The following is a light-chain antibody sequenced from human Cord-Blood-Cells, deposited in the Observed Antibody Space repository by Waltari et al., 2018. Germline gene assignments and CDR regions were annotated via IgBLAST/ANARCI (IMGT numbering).Light chain of an antibody. Sequence: DIVMTQSPLSLPVTPGEPASISCRSSQSLLYSNGYNYLGWSLKKPWQSPQLLIYLGSNRDVGVADRFRGSGSGTEFTLKISRVEAEDVGVYYCMQALQTPWTFGQGTKVEIK. V-gene: IGKV2-28*01. CDR2: LGS. CDR3: MQALQTPWT. CDR1: QSLLYSNGYNY. J-gene: IGKJ1*01.